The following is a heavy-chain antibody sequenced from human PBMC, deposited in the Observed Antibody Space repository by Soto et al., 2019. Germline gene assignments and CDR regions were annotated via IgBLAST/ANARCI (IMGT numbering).Heavy chain of an antibody. V-gene: IGHV6-1*01. J-gene: IGHJ6*02. CDR3: ARADYGDLYYYYYGMDV. CDR1: GDSVSSNSAA. CDR2: TYYRSKWYN. D-gene: IGHD4-17*01. Sequence: SQTLSLTCAISGDSVSSNSAAWSWIRQSPSRGLEWLGRTYYRSKWYNDYAVSVKSRITINPDTSKNQFSLQLNSVTPEDTAVYYCARADYGDLYYYYYGMDVWGQGTTVTVSS.